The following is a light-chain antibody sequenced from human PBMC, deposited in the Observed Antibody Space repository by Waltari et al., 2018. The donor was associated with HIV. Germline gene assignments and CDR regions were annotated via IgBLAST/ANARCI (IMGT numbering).Light chain of an antibody. Sequence: QSALTQPPSASGAPGQSVTIPCTGTSSDVVGYNYVSWYQQHPRKAPNLMIDEVSKRPSGVPARLSGCKFRNAAAPPVSGVQPQDEAAYDCCLYADSNNVVFGTGTKVTVL. V-gene: IGLV2-8*01. CDR2: EVS. J-gene: IGLJ1*01. CDR1: SSDVVGYNY. CDR3: CLYADSNNVV.